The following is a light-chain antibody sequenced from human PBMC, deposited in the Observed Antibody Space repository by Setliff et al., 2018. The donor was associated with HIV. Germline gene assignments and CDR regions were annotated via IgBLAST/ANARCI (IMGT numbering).Light chain of an antibody. J-gene: IGLJ1*01. V-gene: IGLV2-14*03. Sequence: QSVLTQPASVSGSPGQSITISCSGTNSDIGSHDYVSWYQQHPGKAPKLIIFSVTYRPSGVSVRFSGSKSGNTASLTISGLQPEDEADYYCASHRDTNTLEVFGTGTKVTVL. CDR2: SVT. CDR3: ASHRDTNTLEV. CDR1: NSDIGSHDY.